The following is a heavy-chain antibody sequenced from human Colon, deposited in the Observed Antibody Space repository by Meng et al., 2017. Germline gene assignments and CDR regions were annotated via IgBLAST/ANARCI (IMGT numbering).Heavy chain of an antibody. CDR2: LSSNSGNA. J-gene: IGHJ5*02. CDR3: ARGSIAVADIRNKRYNWFDP. V-gene: IGHV1-8*01. Sequence: QVQLVQSGAEVEKPGASVMVSCRASGYIFTDYDIAWVRQATGQGLEWMGWLSSNSGNAGYAQKFRGRVTMTRNISITTAYMELSNLTSEDTAVYYCARGSIAVADIRNKRYNWFDPWGQGTLVTVSS. CDR1: GYIFTDYD. D-gene: IGHD6-19*01.